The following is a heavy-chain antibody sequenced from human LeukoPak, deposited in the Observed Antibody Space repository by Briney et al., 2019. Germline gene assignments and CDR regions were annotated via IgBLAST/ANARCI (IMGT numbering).Heavy chain of an antibody. Sequence: GGSLRLSCAASGFTFSSYGMSWVRQAPGKGLEWVSVISGSGGSTYYADSVKGRFTISRDKSKNTLYLQMNSLRAEDTAVYYCAKIYCSGGSCYIFDYWGQGTLVTVSS. CDR3: AKIYCSGGSCYIFDY. CDR2: ISGSGGST. CDR1: GFTFSSYG. J-gene: IGHJ4*02. V-gene: IGHV3-23*01. D-gene: IGHD2-15*01.